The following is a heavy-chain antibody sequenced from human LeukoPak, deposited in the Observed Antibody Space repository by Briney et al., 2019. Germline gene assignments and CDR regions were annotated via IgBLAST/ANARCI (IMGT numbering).Heavy chain of an antibody. CDR3: ARDLSWFGENWFDP. Sequence: GGSLRLSCAASGFTFSDYYMSWIRQAPGKGLEWVSYISSSGSTIYYADSVKGRFTISRDNAKNSLYLQMNSLRAEDTAVYYCARDLSWFGENWFDPWGQGTLVTVSS. D-gene: IGHD3-10*01. CDR2: ISSSGSTI. CDR1: GFTFSDYY. V-gene: IGHV3-11*04. J-gene: IGHJ5*02.